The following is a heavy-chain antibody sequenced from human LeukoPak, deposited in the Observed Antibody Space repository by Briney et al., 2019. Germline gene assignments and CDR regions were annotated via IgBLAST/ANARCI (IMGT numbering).Heavy chain of an antibody. J-gene: IGHJ5*02. CDR2: IHHGGST. V-gene: IGHV4-30-2*02. CDR3: AEEVRSSGYPGCFDP. D-gene: IGHD3-22*01. CDR1: GGSISSGVYY. Sequence: SQTLSLTCTVSGGSISSGVYYWSWIRQPPGEGLEWIGYIHHGGSTNYNPSLKSRVTLSVDTSKNQFSLKLSSVTAADTAVYYCAEEVRSSGYPGCFDPWGQGTLLPSPQ.